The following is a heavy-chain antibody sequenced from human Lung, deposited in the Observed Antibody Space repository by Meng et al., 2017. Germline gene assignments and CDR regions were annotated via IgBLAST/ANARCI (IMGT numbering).Heavy chain of an antibody. CDR2: ISGSGGST. J-gene: IGHJ4*02. CDR3: AKKSSYSSGWYAL. CDR1: GFTFSSYA. D-gene: IGHD6-19*01. V-gene: IGHV3-23*01. Sequence: GDFLKISCAASGFTFSSYAMSWVRQAPGKGLEWVSAISGSGGSTYYADSVKGRFTISRDNSKNTLYLQMNSLRAEDTAVYYCAKKSSYSSGWYALWGQGTLVTVSS.